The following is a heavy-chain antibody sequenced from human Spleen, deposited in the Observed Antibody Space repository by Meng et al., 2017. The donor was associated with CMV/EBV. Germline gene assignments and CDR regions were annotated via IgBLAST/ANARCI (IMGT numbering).Heavy chain of an antibody. CDR3: VKEGLTI. V-gene: IGHV3-9*01. CDR1: GFTFEDNG. J-gene: IGHJ4*02. D-gene: IGHD1-20*01. Sequence: GGSLRLSCAGPGFTFEDNGMHWVRQAPGKGLEWVSGSSWNGDNKGYGESVKGRFTISRDNAKNSLYRQMNSVRPEDTAFYYCVKEGLTIWGRGTLVTVSS. CDR2: SSWNGDNK.